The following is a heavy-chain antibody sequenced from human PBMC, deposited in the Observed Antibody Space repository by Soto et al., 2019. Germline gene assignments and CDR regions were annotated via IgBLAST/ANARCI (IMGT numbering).Heavy chain of an antibody. CDR2: ISYDGSNK. V-gene: IGHV3-30*18. CDR3: AKVVTIFGVVITGYGMDV. J-gene: IGHJ6*02. D-gene: IGHD3-3*01. CDR1: GFTFSSYG. Sequence: PGGSLRLSCAASGFTFSSYGMHWVRQAPGKGLEWVAVISYDGSNKYYADSVKGRFTISRDNSKNTLYLQMNSLRAEDTAVYYCAKVVTIFGVVITGYGMDVWGQGTTVT.